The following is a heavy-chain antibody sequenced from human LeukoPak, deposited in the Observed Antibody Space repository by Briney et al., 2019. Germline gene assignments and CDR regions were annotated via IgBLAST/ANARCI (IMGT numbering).Heavy chain of an antibody. J-gene: IGHJ6*02. CDR2: ISYDGSNK. CDR3: AKDSFDGDYPTDLDV. Sequence: GGSLRLSCAASGFTFSSYGMHWVRQAPGKGLEWVAVISYDGSNKYYADSVEGRFTISRDNSKNTLYLQMNSLRAEDTAVYYCAKDSFDGDYPTDLDVWGQGTTVTVSS. CDR1: GFTFSSYG. D-gene: IGHD4-17*01. V-gene: IGHV3-30*18.